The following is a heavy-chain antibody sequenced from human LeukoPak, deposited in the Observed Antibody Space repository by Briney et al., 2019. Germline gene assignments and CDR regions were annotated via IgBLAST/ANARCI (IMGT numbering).Heavy chain of an antibody. CDR2: ISYDGSKK. V-gene: IGHV3-30-3*01. J-gene: IGHJ5*02. D-gene: IGHD2-21*02. CDR3: VRDGAYCAGDCYPFGSNWFDP. Sequence: PGRSLRLSCAASGFTFSSYAMHWVRRAPGKGLEWVAVISYDGSKKYYADSVKGRFTMSRDNSKSTLYVQMNSLRAEDTAAYYCVRDGAYCAGDCYPFGSNWFDPWGQGTLVTVSS. CDR1: GFTFSSYA.